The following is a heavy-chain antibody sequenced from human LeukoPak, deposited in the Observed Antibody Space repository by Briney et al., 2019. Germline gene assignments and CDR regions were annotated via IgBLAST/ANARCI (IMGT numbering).Heavy chain of an antibody. Sequence: SETLSLTCAVYGGSFSGYYWSWIRQPPGKGLEWIGEINHSGSTNYNPSLKSRVTISVDTSKNQFSLKLSSVTATDTAVYYCASFYYYGSGSDLYWGQGTLVTVSS. J-gene: IGHJ4*02. CDR1: GGSFSGYY. D-gene: IGHD3-10*01. V-gene: IGHV4-34*01. CDR3: ASFYYYGSGSDLY. CDR2: INHSGST.